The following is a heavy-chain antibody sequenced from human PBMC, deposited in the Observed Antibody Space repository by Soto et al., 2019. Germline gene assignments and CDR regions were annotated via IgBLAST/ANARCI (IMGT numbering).Heavy chain of an antibody. CDR1: GGTFSSYA. CDR2: IIPIFGTA. Sequence: ASLKVSCKASGGTFSSYAISWVRQAPGQGLEWMGGIIPIFGTANYAQKFQGRVTITADESTSTAYMELSSLRSEDTAVYYCAREAGDYAQGGGVFDYWGQGTLVTVSS. CDR3: AREAGDYAQGGGVFDY. V-gene: IGHV1-69*13. D-gene: IGHD4-17*01. J-gene: IGHJ4*02.